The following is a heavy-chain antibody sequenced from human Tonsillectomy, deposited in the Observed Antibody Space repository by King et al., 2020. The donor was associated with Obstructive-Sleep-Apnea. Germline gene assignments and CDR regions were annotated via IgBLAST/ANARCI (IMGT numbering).Heavy chain of an antibody. Sequence: QLVQSGGGLVQPGRSLRLSCIASGFTFGDYAMSWFRQAPGKGLEWVGFIRRKVYGGTTEYAASVKGRFTISRDDSKSIAYLQMNSLKTEDTAVYYCIWYYDISTGYSPGDYWGQGTLVTVSS. V-gene: IGHV3-49*03. CDR2: IRRKVYGGTT. CDR3: IWYYDISTGYSPGDY. J-gene: IGHJ4*02. CDR1: GFTFGDYA. D-gene: IGHD3-9*01.